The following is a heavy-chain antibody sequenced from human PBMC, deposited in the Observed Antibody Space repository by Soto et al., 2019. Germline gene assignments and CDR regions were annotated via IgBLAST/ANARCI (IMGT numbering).Heavy chain of an antibody. Sequence: GESLKISCKGSGYSFTSYWIGLLRQIPWKGLEWMGIIYPGDSDTRYSPSFQGQVTISADKSISTAYLQWSSLKASDTAMYYCARTDGSASPFDYWGQGTLVTVSS. V-gene: IGHV5-51*01. CDR1: GYSFTSYW. CDR3: ARTDGSASPFDY. CDR2: IYPGDSDT. J-gene: IGHJ4*02. D-gene: IGHD2-2*01.